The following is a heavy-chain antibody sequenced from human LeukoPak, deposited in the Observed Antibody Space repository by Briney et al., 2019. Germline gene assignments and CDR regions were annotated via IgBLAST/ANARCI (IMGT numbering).Heavy chain of an antibody. CDR1: GFTFSNYA. D-gene: IGHD6-13*01. CDR3: AKGTVGQQLSEYFQH. CDR2: ISYDGNNI. J-gene: IGHJ1*01. V-gene: IGHV3-30-3*01. Sequence: GGSLRLSCAASGFTFSNYAIHWVRQAPGKGLEWVAVISYDGNNIFYADSVKGRFTISRDNSKNTLYLQMNSLRAEDTAVYYCAKGTVGQQLSEYFQHWGQGTLVTVSS.